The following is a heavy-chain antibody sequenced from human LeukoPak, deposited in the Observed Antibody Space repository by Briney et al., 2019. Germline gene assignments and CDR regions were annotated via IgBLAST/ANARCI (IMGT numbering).Heavy chain of an antibody. CDR3: ARSTGSLGWFDP. D-gene: IGHD3-10*01. V-gene: IGHV1-8*02. CDR2: MNPNSGNT. J-gene: IGHJ5*02. CDR1: GYTFTSYD. Sequence: ASVKVSCKAPGYTFTSYDINWVRQATGRGLEWMGWMNPNSGNTGYAQKFQGRVTMTRDTSTSTVYMELSRLRSEDTAVYYCARSTGSLGWFDPWGQGTLVTVSS.